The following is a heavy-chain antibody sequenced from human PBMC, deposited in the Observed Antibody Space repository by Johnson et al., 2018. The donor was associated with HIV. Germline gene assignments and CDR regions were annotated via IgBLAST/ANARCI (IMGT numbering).Heavy chain of an antibody. CDR2: INYNGGST. CDR3: ASEAKHHVGANRVSSFDI. J-gene: IGHJ3*02. Sequence: VQLVESGGGVVQPGRSLRLSCAASGFSVSSNYINWVRQAPGKGLEWVSGINYNGGSTGYADSVKGRFTISRDNAKKSLCLQMNTLRAEDTALYYCASEAKHHVGANRVSSFDIWGQGTMVTVSA. CDR1: GFSVSSNY. D-gene: IGHD1-26*01. V-gene: IGHV3-20*04.